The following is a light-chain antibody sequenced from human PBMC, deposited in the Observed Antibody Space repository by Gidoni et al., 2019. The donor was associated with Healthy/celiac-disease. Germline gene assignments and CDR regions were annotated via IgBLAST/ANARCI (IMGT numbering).Light chain of an antibody. CDR1: QSVRSN. Sequence: EIVMTQSPATLSVSPGDRATRSCRASQSVRSNLDWYQQKPGQAPRLLIYGASTRATGIPARFSGSGSGTEFTLTISSLQSEDFAVYYCQQYNNWSYTFXQXTKLEIK. J-gene: IGKJ2*01. V-gene: IGKV3-15*01. CDR2: GAS. CDR3: QQYNNWSYT.